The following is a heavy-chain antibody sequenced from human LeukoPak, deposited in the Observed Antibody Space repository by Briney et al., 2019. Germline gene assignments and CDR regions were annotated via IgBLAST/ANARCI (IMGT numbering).Heavy chain of an antibody. CDR2: ISYDGSNK. CDR3: ARDSPSGGPDY. J-gene: IGHJ4*02. V-gene: IGHV3-30-3*01. CDR1: GFTFSSYA. Sequence: GGSLRLSCAASGFTFSSYAMHWVRQAPGKGLEWVAVISYDGSNKYYADSVKGRFTISRDNSKNTLYLQMNSLRAEDTAVYYCARDSPSGGPDYWGQGTLVTVSS. D-gene: IGHD3-10*01.